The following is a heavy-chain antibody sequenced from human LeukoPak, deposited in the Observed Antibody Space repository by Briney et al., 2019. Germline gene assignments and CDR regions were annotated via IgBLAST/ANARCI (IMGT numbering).Heavy chain of an antibody. D-gene: IGHD3-9*01. CDR2: IIPIFGAP. CDR3: ATNDPKYYDILTGYQTLYYFDY. CDR1: GGTFSSYA. J-gene: IGHJ4*02. Sequence: SVKVSCKASGGTFSSYAISWVRQAPGQGLEWMGGIIPIFGAPNYAQKFQGRVTITADESTSTAYMELSSLRSEDTAVYYCATNDPKYYDILTGYQTLYYFDYWGQGTLVTVSS. V-gene: IGHV1-69*13.